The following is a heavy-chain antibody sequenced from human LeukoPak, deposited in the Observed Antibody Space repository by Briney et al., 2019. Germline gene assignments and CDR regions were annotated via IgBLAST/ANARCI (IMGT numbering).Heavy chain of an antibody. CDR3: ARGGWSLDY. V-gene: IGHV4-59*01. J-gene: IGHJ4*02. Sequence: SETLSLTCTVSGGSISSYYWSWIRQPPGKGLEWIGYIYYSRSTEYNPSLKSRVTLSVDTSKTQFSLKLSSVTAADTAVYYCARGGWSLDYWGQGTLVTVSS. CDR2: IYYSRST. D-gene: IGHD2-15*01. CDR1: GGSISSYY.